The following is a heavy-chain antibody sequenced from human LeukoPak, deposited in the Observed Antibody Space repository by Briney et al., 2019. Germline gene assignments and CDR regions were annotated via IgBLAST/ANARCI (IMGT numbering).Heavy chain of an antibody. CDR3: AAAGYRFQH. CDR2: IWYDGSNK. CDR1: GFTFSNYG. Sequence: GGSLRLSCAASGFTFSNYGMHWVRQAPGKGLEWVAVIWYDGSNKYYADSVKGRFTISRDNSKNTLYLQMNSLRAEDTAVYYCAAAGYRFQHWGQGTLVTVSS. J-gene: IGHJ1*01. D-gene: IGHD3-16*02. V-gene: IGHV3-33*01.